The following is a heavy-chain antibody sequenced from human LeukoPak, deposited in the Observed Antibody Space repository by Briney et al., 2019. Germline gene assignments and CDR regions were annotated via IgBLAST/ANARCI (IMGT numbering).Heavy chain of an antibody. CDR1: GFTFSGSA. J-gene: IGHJ4*02. CDR3: TRGGDIVGAHLDY. Sequence: GGALSLSCAASGFTFSGSAMHGVRQASGKGLEGVGRIRIKANSHATSYAESVKGRFTISRDDSKNTAYLQMNSLKAEDTAVYYCTRGGDIVGAHLDYWGQGTLVTVSS. D-gene: IGHD1-26*01. CDR2: IRIKANSHAT. V-gene: IGHV3-73*01.